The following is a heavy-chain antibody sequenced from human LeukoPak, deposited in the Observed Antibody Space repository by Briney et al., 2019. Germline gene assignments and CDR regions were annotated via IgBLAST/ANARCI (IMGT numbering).Heavy chain of an antibody. CDR1: GYTFTGSY. D-gene: IGHD3-22*01. V-gene: IGHV1-2*02. Sequence: ASVKVSCKASGYTFTGSYMHWVRQAPGQGLEWMGWVNPNSGGTNYAQKFQGRVTMTRDTSISTAYMELSRLRSDDTAVYYCARGPITMIVVANYWEYFQHWGQGTLVTVSS. CDR2: VNPNSGGT. J-gene: IGHJ1*01. CDR3: ARGPITMIVVANYWEYFQH.